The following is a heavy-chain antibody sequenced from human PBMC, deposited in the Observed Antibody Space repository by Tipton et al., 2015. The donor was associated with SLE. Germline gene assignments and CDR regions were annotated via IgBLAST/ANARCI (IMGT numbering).Heavy chain of an antibody. CDR2: IDPSDSYT. CDR1: GHRFTSYW. V-gene: IGHV5-10-1*01. Sequence: QLVQSGAEVKKPGESLRISCKGSGHRFTSYWISWVRQMPGKGLEWMGRIDPSDSYTNYSPSSQGHVTISADKSISTAYLQWSSLKASDTAMYYCARQGVDTVDPWGQGTLVTVPS. CDR3: ARQGVDTVDP. J-gene: IGHJ5*02. D-gene: IGHD5-18*01.